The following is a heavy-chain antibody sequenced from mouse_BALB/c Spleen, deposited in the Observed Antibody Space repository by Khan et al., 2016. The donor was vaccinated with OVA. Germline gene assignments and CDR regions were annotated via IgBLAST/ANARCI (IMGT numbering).Heavy chain of an antibody. Sequence: EVELVESGGGLVKPGGSLKLSCAASGFAFISYDMSWVRQTPERRLEWVATISSGGSYSYYPDSVKGRFTISRDIDRKTLYLQMSSLRSEDTAFYYSARPSYYGNPWFTYWGQGTLVTVSA. CDR3: ARPSYYGNPWFTY. J-gene: IGHJ3*01. CDR2: ISSGGSYS. CDR1: GFAFISYD. D-gene: IGHD2-10*01. V-gene: IGHV5-9*02.